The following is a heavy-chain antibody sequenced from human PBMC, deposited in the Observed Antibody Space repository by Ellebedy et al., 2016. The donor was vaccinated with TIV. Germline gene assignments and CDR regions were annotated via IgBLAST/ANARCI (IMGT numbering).Heavy chain of an antibody. J-gene: IGHJ4*02. CDR3: ATYSSGWYKPLDY. Sequence: SETLSLTXTVSGGSVSSGSYYWSWIRQPPGKGLEWIGYIYYSGSTNYNPSLKSRVTISVDTSKNQFSLKLSSVTAADTAVYYCATYSSGWYKPLDYWGQGTLVTVSS. V-gene: IGHV4-61*01. CDR2: IYYSGST. CDR1: GGSVSSGSYY. D-gene: IGHD6-19*01.